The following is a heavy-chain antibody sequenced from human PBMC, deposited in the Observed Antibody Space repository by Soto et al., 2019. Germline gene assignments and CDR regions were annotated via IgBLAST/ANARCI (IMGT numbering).Heavy chain of an antibody. CDR2: IFSNDAK. J-gene: IGHJ4*02. Sequence: QVTLKESGPVLVKPTETLTLTCTVSGFSLSNARMSVSWIRQPPGKALEWLAHIFSNDAKSYSASLKSRLTTSKDTAKSQVGLTTTNMDPVGTATYYWARIRGWGWLGPNDYWGQGTLVTGSS. CDR3: ARIRGWGWLGPNDY. CDR1: GFSLSNARMS. D-gene: IGHD3-10*01. V-gene: IGHV2-26*01.